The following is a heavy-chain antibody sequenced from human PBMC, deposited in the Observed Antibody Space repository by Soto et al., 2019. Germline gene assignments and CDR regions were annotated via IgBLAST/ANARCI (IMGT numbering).Heavy chain of an antibody. CDR1: GFTFGSYW. D-gene: IGHD4-17*01. CDR3: ARGDYGDYAYYHYGMAV. J-gene: IGHJ6*02. Sequence: GGSLRLSCAASGFTFGSYWMHWVRQAPGKGLVWVSRINSDGISTSYADSVKGRFTISRDNAKNTLYLQMNSLRAEDTAVYYCARGDYGDYAYYHYGMAVWGQGTTVTVSS. CDR2: INSDGIST. V-gene: IGHV3-74*01.